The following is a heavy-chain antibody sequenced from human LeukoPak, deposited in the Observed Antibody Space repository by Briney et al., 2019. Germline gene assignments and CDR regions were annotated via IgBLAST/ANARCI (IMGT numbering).Heavy chain of an antibody. V-gene: IGHV3-15*01. CDR1: GFTFSTAF. Sequence: GGSLRLSCTASGFTFSTAFMNWVRQAPGEGLEWIARITSKSYEGTTDYAAPVKGRFTISRDDSKNTLYLQMNSLETEDTAVYYCSTAFYGAPLAWGQGTPVTVSS. D-gene: IGHD4-17*01. CDR2: ITSKSYEGTT. J-gene: IGHJ5*02. CDR3: STAFYGAPLA.